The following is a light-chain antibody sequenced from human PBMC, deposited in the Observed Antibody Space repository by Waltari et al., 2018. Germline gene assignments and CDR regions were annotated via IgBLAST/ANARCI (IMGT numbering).Light chain of an antibody. CDR3: CSFTPSGATYV. Sequence: QSALTQPASVSGSPGQSITIPCTGTRRDVGGYNYVSWYQHHPGKAPKLMIFDVSERPSGVSNRFSGSKSANTASLTISGLQAEDEGNYYCCSFTPSGATYVFGTGTEVTVL. CDR2: DVS. CDR1: RRDVGGYNY. J-gene: IGLJ1*01. V-gene: IGLV2-14*03.